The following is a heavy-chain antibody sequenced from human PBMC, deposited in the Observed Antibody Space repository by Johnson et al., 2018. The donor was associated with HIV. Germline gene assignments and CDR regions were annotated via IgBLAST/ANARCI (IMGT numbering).Heavy chain of an antibody. Sequence: VQLVESGGGLVQPGGSLRLSCAASGFAVSSNYMNWVRQTPGKGLEWVSGISWNSGSIGYVDSVKGRFTISRDNAKNSLYLQMNSLRDEDTAVYYCVTADRGSAWGQGTTVTVSS. V-gene: IGHV3-48*02. J-gene: IGHJ3*01. D-gene: IGHD1-26*01. CDR1: GFAVSSNY. CDR3: VTADRGSA. CDR2: ISWNSGSI.